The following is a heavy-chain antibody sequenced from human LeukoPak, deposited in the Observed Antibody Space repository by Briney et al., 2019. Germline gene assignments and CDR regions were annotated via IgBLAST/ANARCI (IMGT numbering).Heavy chain of an antibody. V-gene: IGHV3-30*03. CDR2: ISYDGSNK. CDR1: GFTFSSYG. CDR3: GRDIQLSY. Sequence: GGSLRLSCAASGFTFSSYGMHWVRQAPGKGLEWVAVISYDGSNKYYADSVKGRFTISRDNSKNTLYLQMGSLRAGDTAAYFCGRDIQLSYLGQGTLVTVSS. D-gene: IGHD1-1*01. J-gene: IGHJ4*02.